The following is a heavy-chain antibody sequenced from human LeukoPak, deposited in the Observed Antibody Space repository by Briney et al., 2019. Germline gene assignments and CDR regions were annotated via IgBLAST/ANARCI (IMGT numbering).Heavy chain of an antibody. CDR3: ARRSPYSTGWSSYFDY. CDR1: GGSISSTNW. CDR2: IYRSGTT. V-gene: IGHV4-4*02. J-gene: IGHJ4*02. D-gene: IGHD6-19*01. Sequence: PSGTLSLTCAVSGGSISSTNWWSWVRQPPGKGLEWIGEIYRSGTTNYKPSLKSRVTISLDQSRNHFSLNLTSVPAADSAVYYCARRSPYSTGWSSYFDYWGQGALVTVSS.